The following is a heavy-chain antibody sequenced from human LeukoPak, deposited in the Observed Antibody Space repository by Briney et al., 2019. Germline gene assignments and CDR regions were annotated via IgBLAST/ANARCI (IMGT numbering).Heavy chain of an antibody. CDR2: ISGSGGRT. CDR1: GFTFSTYA. J-gene: IGHJ5*02. V-gene: IGHV3-23*01. CDR3: AKGPYYYDSSGYSRRWFDP. D-gene: IGHD3-22*01. Sequence: GGSLRLSCAASGFTFSTYAMTWVRQAPGKGLEWVSAISGSGGRTYYADSVKGRFTISRDNSKNTLYLQMDSLRAEDTAVYYCAKGPYYYDSSGYSRRWFDPWGQGTLVTVSS.